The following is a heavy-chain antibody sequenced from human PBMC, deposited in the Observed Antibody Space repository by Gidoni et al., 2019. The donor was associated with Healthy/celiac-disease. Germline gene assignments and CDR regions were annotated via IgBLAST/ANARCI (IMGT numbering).Heavy chain of an antibody. Sequence: EVQLVESGGGLVQPGGSLRLSCAASGFTFSSYWMSWVRQAPGKGLEWVDNIKQDGSEKYYVDSGKGRFTISRDNAKNSLYLQMNSLRAEDTAVYYCARAGFEYSSLYYYYGMDVWGQGTTVTVSS. V-gene: IGHV3-7*01. J-gene: IGHJ6*02. CDR1: GFTFSSYW. CDR3: ARAGFEYSSLYYYYGMDV. CDR2: IKQDGSEK. D-gene: IGHD6-6*01.